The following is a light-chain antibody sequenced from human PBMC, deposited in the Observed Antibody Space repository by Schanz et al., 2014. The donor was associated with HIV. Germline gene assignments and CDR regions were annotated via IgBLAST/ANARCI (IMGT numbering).Light chain of an antibody. J-gene: IGKJ4*01. Sequence: EAVLTQSPATLSVYPGERVTLSCRTTQIISTSLAWYQQRPGQPPRLLIYGASRRANGIPDRFSGSGSGTDFTLTISRLEPEDFATYYCQQANTFPLTFGGGTKVEMK. CDR1: QIISTS. CDR3: QQANTFPLT. V-gene: IGKV3D-20*02. CDR2: GAS.